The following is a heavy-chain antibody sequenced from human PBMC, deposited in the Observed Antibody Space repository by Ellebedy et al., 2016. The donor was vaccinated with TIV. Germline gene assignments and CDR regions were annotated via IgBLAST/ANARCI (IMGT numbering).Heavy chain of an antibody. D-gene: IGHD5-18*01. CDR1: GGSVSRDY. V-gene: IGHV4-59*02. CDR3: ARLPSGNIFGYFDY. Sequence: MPSETLSLTCTVSGGSVSRDYWSWIRQPPGKGLEWIGYISFSGFSKYNPSLKSRVTISGDTSKSEFSLNVSSVTAADTAVYYCARLPSGNIFGYFDYWGQGILVTVSS. J-gene: IGHJ4*02. CDR2: ISFSGFS.